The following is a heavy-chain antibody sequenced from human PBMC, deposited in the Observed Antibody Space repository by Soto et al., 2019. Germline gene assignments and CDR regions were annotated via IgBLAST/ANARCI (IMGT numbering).Heavy chain of an antibody. D-gene: IGHD2-2*01. J-gene: IGHJ6*02. CDR1: GYTFTTYS. V-gene: IGHV1-3*01. CDR3: ARAACSSTSCYNYYAYGMDV. Sequence: ASVKVSCKASGYTFTTYSMQWVRQAPGQRLELMGWIHAGNGNTEHSQKFQGRVTITRDTSASTAYLELGSLRSEDTAVYYCARAACSSTSCYNYYAYGMDVWGQGTAVTVYS. CDR2: IHAGNGNT.